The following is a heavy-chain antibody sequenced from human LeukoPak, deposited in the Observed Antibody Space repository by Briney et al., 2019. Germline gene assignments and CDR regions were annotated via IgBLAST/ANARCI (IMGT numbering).Heavy chain of an antibody. CDR1: GFSLSTSGMR. D-gene: IGHD6-13*01. V-gene: IGHV2-5*08. CDR2: IYWDDDK. Sequence: ESGPALVKPTQTLTLTCTFSGFSLSTSGMRVTWIRQPPGKALEWLALIYWDDDKRYSPSLKSRLTITKDTSKNQVVLTMTNMDPVDTATYYCAHRGSSWYLGAGDYWGQGTLVTVSS. J-gene: IGHJ4*02. CDR3: AHRGSSWYLGAGDY.